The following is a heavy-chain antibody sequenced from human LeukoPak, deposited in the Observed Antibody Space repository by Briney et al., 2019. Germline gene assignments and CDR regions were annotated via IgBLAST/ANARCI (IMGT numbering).Heavy chain of an antibody. CDR3: AKQSAGSAAWYSLHYDF. CDR2: VDGGGGGT. V-gene: IGHV3-23*01. Sequence: PGGSLRLSCAASGFTLSSYAMTWVRQAPGRGLEWVSSVDGGGGGTYYADSVKGRFTISRDNSKDTLYLQMNGLRAEDTAVYFCAKQSAGSAAWYSLHYDFRGQGTLVTVSS. J-gene: IGHJ4*02. CDR1: GFTLSSYA. D-gene: IGHD3-22*01.